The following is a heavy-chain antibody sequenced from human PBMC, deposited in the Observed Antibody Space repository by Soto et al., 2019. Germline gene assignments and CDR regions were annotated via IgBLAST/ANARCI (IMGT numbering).Heavy chain of an antibody. CDR1: GFTFDDYT. CDR2: ISWDGGST. Sequence: PGGSLRLSCAASGFTFDDYTMHWVRQAPGKGLEWVSLISWDGGSTYYADSVKGRFTISRDNSKNSLYLQMNSLRTEDTALYYCAKDIMTTVPRRSYYYGMDVWGQGTTVTVSS. V-gene: IGHV3-43*01. CDR3: AKDIMTTVPRRSYYYGMDV. D-gene: IGHD4-17*01. J-gene: IGHJ6*02.